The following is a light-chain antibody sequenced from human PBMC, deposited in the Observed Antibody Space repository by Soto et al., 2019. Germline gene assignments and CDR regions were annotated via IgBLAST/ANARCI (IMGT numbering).Light chain of an antibody. J-gene: IGKJ4*01. Sequence: EIVMTQSPATLSVSPGERATLSCRASQSVSRHLAWYQHRPGQAPRLLIYDASTRATGIPARFSGSGSGTEFTLAISSMQSEDFAVYYCQHYNDWRSLTFGGGTKVEI. CDR2: DAS. CDR3: QHYNDWRSLT. CDR1: QSVSRH. V-gene: IGKV3-15*01.